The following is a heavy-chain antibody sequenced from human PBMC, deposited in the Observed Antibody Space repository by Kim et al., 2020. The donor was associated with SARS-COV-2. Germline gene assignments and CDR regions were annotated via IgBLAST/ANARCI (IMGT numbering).Heavy chain of an antibody. CDR1: GGSFSGYY. Sequence: SETLSLTCAVYGGSFSGYYWSWIRQPPGKGLEWIGEINHSGSTNYNPSLKSRVTISVDTSKNQFSLKLSSVTAADTAVYYCARDSSGYYFDYWGQGTLVTVSS. CDR3: ARDSSGYYFDY. CDR2: INHSGST. V-gene: IGHV4-34*01. J-gene: IGHJ4*02. D-gene: IGHD3-22*01.